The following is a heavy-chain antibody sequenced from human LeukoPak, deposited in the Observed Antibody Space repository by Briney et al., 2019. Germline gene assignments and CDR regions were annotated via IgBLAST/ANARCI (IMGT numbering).Heavy chain of an antibody. CDR2: IYYSGST. J-gene: IGHJ4*02. CDR1: GGSISSSTYY. V-gene: IGHV4-39*02. Sequence: PSETLSFTCSVSGGSISSSTYYWGWIRQPPGQGLDWIGNIYYSGSTYYNPPLKSRVTISVDTSKNQFSLKLTPVTAADTAVYYCARDYGDYAFDSWGQGTLVTVSS. D-gene: IGHD4-17*01. CDR3: ARDYGDYAFDS.